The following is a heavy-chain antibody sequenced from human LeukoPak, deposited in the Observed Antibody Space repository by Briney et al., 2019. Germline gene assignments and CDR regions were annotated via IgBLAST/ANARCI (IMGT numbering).Heavy chain of an antibody. D-gene: IGHD1-26*01. V-gene: IGHV1-2*02. J-gene: IGHJ4*02. CDR1: GYTFTVYY. Sequence: ASVKVSCKPSGYTFTVYYIHRVRQAPRQGLEWMGWINPNSGGTNYAQKFQGRVTMTRDTSISTAYMELSRLRSDDTAVYYCARVRSPEDYFDYWGQGTLVTVSS. CDR3: ARVRSPEDYFDY. CDR2: INPNSGGT.